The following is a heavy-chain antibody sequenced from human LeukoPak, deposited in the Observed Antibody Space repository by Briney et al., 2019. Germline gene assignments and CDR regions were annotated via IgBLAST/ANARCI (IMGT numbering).Heavy chain of an antibody. V-gene: IGHV4-59*01. Sequence: SETLSLTCTVSGGSISSYYWSWIRQPPGKGLEWIGYIYYSGSTNYNPSLKSRVTISVDTSKNQFSLKLGSVTAADTAVYYCARTTEAHSWRKRYYDYYMDVWGKGTTVTVSS. CDR1: GGSISSYY. D-gene: IGHD6-13*01. CDR3: ARTTEAHSWRKRYYDYYMDV. CDR2: IYYSGST. J-gene: IGHJ6*03.